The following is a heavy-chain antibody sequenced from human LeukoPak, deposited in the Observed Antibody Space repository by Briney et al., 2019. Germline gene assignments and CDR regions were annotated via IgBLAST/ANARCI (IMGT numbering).Heavy chain of an antibody. J-gene: IGHJ3*02. Sequence: ASVQVSCKASGGTSSSYAISWVRQAPGHGLEWMGGSIPIFGTANYAQKFQGRVTITTDESTSTAYMELSSLRSEDTAVYYCASPTSYYYDSSGYSNFGDAFDIWGQGTMVTVSS. V-gene: IGHV1-69*05. CDR3: ASPTSYYYDSSGYSNFGDAFDI. D-gene: IGHD3-22*01. CDR2: SIPIFGTA. CDR1: GGTSSSYA.